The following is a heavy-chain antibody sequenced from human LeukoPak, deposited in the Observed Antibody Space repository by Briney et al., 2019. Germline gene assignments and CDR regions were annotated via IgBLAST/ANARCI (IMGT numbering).Heavy chain of an antibody. D-gene: IGHD5-24*01. CDR1: GFTFSSYA. J-gene: IGHJ4*02. CDR2: ISGSGGST. CDR3: AKDRGRDGLWLYFDY. Sequence: PGGSLRLSCAASGFTFSSYAMSWVRQAPGKGLEWVSAISGSGGSTYYADSVKGRFTISRDNSKNTLYLQMNSLRAEDTAVYYCAKDRGRDGLWLYFDYWGQGTLVTVSS. V-gene: IGHV3-23*01.